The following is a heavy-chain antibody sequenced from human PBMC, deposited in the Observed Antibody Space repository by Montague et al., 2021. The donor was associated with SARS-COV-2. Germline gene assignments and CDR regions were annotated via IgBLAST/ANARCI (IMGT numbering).Heavy chain of an antibody. CDR1: GGSISSHY. J-gene: IGHJ6*02. CDR2: IYYSGST. V-gene: IGHV4-59*11. Sequence: SETLSLTCTVSGGSISSHYWSWIRQPPGKGLEWIGYIYYSGSTNYNPSLKSRVTISVDTSKNQFSLKLSSVTAADTAVYYCAGGEGVMVYVYGMDVWGQGTTVTVSS. D-gene: IGHD2-8*01. CDR3: AGGEGVMVYVYGMDV.